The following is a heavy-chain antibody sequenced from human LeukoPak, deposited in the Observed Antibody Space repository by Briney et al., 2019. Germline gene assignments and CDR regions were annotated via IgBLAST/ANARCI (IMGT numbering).Heavy chain of an antibody. Sequence: GGSLRLSCAASGFTFSNTWMSWVRQTPGKGLEWISSISHSDDSTYYADSVKGRFTISRDNSKDTVYLQMNSLRVDDTALYHCAKSYDTSTSPDHWGQGILVSVSS. CDR2: ISHSDDST. V-gene: IGHV3-23*01. D-gene: IGHD3-3*01. CDR1: GFTFSNTW. J-gene: IGHJ5*02. CDR3: AKSYDTSTSPDH.